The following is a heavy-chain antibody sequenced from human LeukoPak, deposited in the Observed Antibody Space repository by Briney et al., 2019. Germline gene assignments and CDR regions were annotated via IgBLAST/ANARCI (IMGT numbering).Heavy chain of an antibody. Sequence: GGSLRLSCTASGFAFSNYGINWVRRAPSKGLEWVSGITGSGTTTYYADSLKGRVTISRDNSQNTLYLQMNSLRTEDTAVYYCAKVRWDNSGWYYLDYWGQGTLVTVSS. V-gene: IGHV3-23*01. CDR2: ITGSGTTT. J-gene: IGHJ4*02. CDR1: GFAFSNYG. D-gene: IGHD6-19*01. CDR3: AKVRWDNSGWYYLDY.